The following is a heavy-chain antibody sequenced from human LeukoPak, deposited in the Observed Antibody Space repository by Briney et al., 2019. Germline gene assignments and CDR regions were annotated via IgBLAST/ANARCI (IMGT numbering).Heavy chain of an antibody. CDR3: AGDRDSSSWYRNWFDP. CDR1: GGTFSSYA. CDR2: IIPILGIA. D-gene: IGHD6-13*01. J-gene: IGHJ5*02. V-gene: IGHV1-69*04. Sequence: ASVKVSCKASGGTFSSYAISWVRQAPGQGLEWMGRIIPILGIANYAQKFQGRVTITADKSTSTAYMELSSLRSEDTAVYYCAGDRDSSSWYRNWFDPWGQGTLVTVSS.